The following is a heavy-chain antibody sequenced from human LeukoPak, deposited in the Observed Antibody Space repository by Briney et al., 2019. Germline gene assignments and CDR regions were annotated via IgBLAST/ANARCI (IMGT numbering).Heavy chain of an antibody. J-gene: IGHJ4*02. CDR3: ARGRGYSGYESPFDY. CDR2: IYYSGST. Sequence: SETLSLTCTVSGGSISSSSYYWGWIRQPPGKGLEWIGSIYYSGSTYYNPSLKSRVTISVDTSKNQFSLKLSSVTAADTAVYYCARGRGYSGYESPFDYWGQGTLVTVSS. V-gene: IGHV4-39*07. CDR1: GGSISSSSYY. D-gene: IGHD5-12*01.